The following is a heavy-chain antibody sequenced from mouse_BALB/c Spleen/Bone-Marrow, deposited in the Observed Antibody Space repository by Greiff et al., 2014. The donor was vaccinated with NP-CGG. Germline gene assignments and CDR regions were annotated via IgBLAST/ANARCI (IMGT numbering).Heavy chain of an antibody. CDR1: GFNIKDTY. V-gene: IGHV14-3*02. J-gene: IGHJ2*01. CDR2: IDPANGNT. D-gene: IGHD1-1*01. Sequence: EVQLQQSGAELVKPGASVKLSCTASGFNIKDTYMHWVKQRPEQGLEWIGRIDPANGNTKYDPKFQGKATITADTSSNTAYLQLSSLTSEDTAVYYCALYYYGSSYFDYWGQGTTLTVSS. CDR3: ALYYYGSSYFDY.